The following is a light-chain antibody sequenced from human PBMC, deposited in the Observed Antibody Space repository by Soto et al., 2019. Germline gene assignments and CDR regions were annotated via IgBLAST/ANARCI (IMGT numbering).Light chain of an antibody. J-gene: IGKJ1*01. CDR3: KKRSNWHRK. Sequence: VLPPSQATLSFSPGERSQISFMASQNISNYLIWYQQKPGQAPRLLIYDVSNRASGIPARFSGSGSGTDFTLTIRSIEPEDFAVYYYKKRSNWHRKFGKGPKVGIK. CDR1: QNISNY. CDR2: DVS. V-gene: IGKV3-11*01.